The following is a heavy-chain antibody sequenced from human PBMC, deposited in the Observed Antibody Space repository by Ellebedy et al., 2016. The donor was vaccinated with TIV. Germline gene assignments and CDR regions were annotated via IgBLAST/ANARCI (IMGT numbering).Heavy chain of an antibody. V-gene: IGHV4-34*01. CDR2: ITHSGSP. Sequence: SETLSLXXAASGGSFNRYYWSWIRQPPGKGLEWIGEITHSGSPNYNPSLKSRVTISVDRSKNQFSLKINSVTAADTAVYYCARDAADYGDAWVDSWGQGTLVAVSS. D-gene: IGHD4/OR15-4a*01. CDR1: GGSFNRYY. J-gene: IGHJ5*01. CDR3: ARDAADYGDAWVDS.